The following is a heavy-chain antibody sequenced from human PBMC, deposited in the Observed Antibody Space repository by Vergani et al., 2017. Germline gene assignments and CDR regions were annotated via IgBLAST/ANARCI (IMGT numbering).Heavy chain of an antibody. D-gene: IGHD3-3*01. CDR1: FDSIRNLY. V-gene: IGHV4-59*11. J-gene: IGHJ4*02. CDR2: IHYSGST. Sequence: QVQLQESGPGLVKSSETLSLTCSVSFDSIRNLYCNWIRQPPGKGLEWIGSIHYSGSTNYNPSLKSRVTISVDTSKNQFSLKLSSVTAADTAVYYCARHQGRFLEWLPPYYFDYWGQGTLVTVSS. CDR3: ARHQGRFLEWLPPYYFDY.